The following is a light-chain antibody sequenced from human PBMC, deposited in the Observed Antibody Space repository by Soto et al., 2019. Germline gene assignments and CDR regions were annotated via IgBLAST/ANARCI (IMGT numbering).Light chain of an antibody. CDR1: QSVLSSSYNNNY. Sequence: IVMTRCPDSLAVALGAMATISCKSSQSVLSSSYNNNYLAWYQQKPGQPPKLLISWASTRDSGVPDRFSGSGSGTEFTLTISSLQAEDVAVYFCLQYYNIPRTFGQGTKVDI. CDR2: WAS. CDR3: LQYYNIPRT. J-gene: IGKJ1*01. V-gene: IGKV4-1*01.